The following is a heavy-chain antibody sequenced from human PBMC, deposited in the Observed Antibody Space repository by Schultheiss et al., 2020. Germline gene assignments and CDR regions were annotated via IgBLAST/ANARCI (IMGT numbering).Heavy chain of an antibody. Sequence: GESLKISCAASGFTFSSYGMHWVRQAPGKGLEWVAVISYDGSNKYYADSVKGRFTISRDNSKNTLYLQMNSLRAEDTAVYYCARELDGWGQGTLVTVSS. D-gene: IGHD5-24*01. V-gene: IGHV3-30*03. CDR3: ARELDG. CDR1: GFTFSSYG. CDR2: ISYDGSNK. J-gene: IGHJ4*02.